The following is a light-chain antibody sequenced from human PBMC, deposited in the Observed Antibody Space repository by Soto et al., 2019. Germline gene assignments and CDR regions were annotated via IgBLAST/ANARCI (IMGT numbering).Light chain of an antibody. CDR3: QEYSKWPLFT. V-gene: IGKV3-15*01. J-gene: IGKJ3*01. Sequence: EIVVTQSPGILSVSPGDRATLSCRASQSVGRNLAWYQQKPGQAPTLLIYAASTSATGLPARFSGSGSGTDFTLTISSLQSEDFAVSYCQEYSKWPLFTFGPGTRVDIK. CDR2: AAS. CDR1: QSVGRN.